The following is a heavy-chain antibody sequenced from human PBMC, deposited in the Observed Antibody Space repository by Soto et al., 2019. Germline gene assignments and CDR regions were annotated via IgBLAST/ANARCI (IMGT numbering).Heavy chain of an antibody. CDR1: GFTFSTYE. CDR3: ARDGYDSSGDSEYFQY. D-gene: IGHD3-22*01. CDR2: ISSSGSSI. Sequence: GGSLRLSCAASGFTFSTYEMSWVRQAPGEGLEWISYISSSGSSIYYADSVKGRFTISRDNAWNSLHLQMNSLRVEDTAVYYCARDGYDSSGDSEYFQYWGQGTLVTVSS. V-gene: IGHV3-48*03. J-gene: IGHJ1*01.